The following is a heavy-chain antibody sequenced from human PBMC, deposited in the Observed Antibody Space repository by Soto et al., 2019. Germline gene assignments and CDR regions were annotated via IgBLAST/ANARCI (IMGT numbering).Heavy chain of an antibody. CDR1: GFTFSSYS. J-gene: IGHJ4*02. Sequence: EVQLVESGGGLVKPGGSLRLSCAASGFTFSSYSMNWVRQAPGKGLEWVSSISSSSSYIYYADSVKGRFTIPRDNAKNSLYLQMNSLRAEDTAVYYCASGPRVAAAGTDYWGQGTLVTVSS. V-gene: IGHV3-21*01. D-gene: IGHD6-13*01. CDR2: ISSSSSYI. CDR3: ASGPRVAAAGTDY.